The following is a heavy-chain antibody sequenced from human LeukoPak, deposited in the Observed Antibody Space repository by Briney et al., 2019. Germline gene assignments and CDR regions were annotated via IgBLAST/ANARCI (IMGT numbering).Heavy chain of an antibody. CDR2: IYYSGST. Sequence: SETLSLTCAVSGGSITNYWSWIRQPPERGLEWIGYIYYSGSTNYNPSLKSRVTISVDTSKNQFSLSLSSVTAADTAVYYCARATSYTGHLGWWGQGTLVTVSS. J-gene: IGHJ4*02. V-gene: IGHV4-59*08. CDR1: GGSITNY. D-gene: IGHD6-19*01. CDR3: ARATSYTGHLGW.